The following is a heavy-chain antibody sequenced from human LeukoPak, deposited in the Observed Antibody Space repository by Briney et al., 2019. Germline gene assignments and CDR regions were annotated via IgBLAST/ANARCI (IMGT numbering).Heavy chain of an antibody. J-gene: IGHJ4*02. CDR3: ARATPGGLHGYSFDY. CDR1: GYTFKNYD. Sequence: ASVKVSCKASGYTFKNYDINWVRQATGQGLQWMGWMNPNSGNTGFAQKFQDRVSMTRDTSINTAYMELTSMRSGDTAVYYCARATPGGLHGYSFDYWGQGTVVTVYS. CDR2: MNPNSGNT. V-gene: IGHV1-8*02. D-gene: IGHD5-24*01.